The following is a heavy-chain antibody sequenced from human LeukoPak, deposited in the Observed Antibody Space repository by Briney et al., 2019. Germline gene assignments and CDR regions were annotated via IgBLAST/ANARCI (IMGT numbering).Heavy chain of an antibody. Sequence: GGSLRLSCAGSGFSVSDNYMASGPQAPGRGPEWVSVTYSGGTTYYADSVEGRFQISRHSAKNPLYLPMNSLRTEDTAVYYCAKEGGLGYCSTTSCAFAHWGRGTLVPVSS. D-gene: IGHD2-2*01. CDR3: AKEGGLGYCSTTSCAFAH. V-gene: IGHV3-66*01. J-gene: IGHJ4*02. CDR1: GFSVSDNY. CDR2: TYSGGTT.